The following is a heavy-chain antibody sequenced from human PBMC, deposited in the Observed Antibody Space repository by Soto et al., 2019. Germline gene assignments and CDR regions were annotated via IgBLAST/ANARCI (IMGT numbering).Heavy chain of an antibody. J-gene: IGHJ4*02. CDR3: ARESSSSSIHFDY. CDR1: GFTFSSYG. V-gene: IGHV3-33*01. CDR2: IWYDGSNK. Sequence: QVQLVESGGGVVQPGRSLRLSCAASGFTFSSYGMHWVRQAPGKGLEWVAVIWYDGSNKYYADSVKGRFTISRDNSKNTLYLQMNSLRAEDTAVYYCARESSSSSIHFDYWGQGTLVTVSS. D-gene: IGHD6-6*01.